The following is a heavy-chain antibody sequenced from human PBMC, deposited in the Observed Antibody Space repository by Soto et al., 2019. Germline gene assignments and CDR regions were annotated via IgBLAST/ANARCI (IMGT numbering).Heavy chain of an antibody. J-gene: IGHJ4*02. V-gene: IGHV3-15*01. CDR1: GFAFSSAW. CDR3: SYDSSRGDY. D-gene: IGHD3-22*01. Sequence: GGSMRLSCAASGFAFSSAWMSWVRQAPGKGLEWVGRLKSEAAGGTTDYAAPVKGRFTISRDDSKNTLYLQMNSLKTDDAAVYYCSYDSSRGDYWGLGTLVTVSS. CDR2: LKSEAAGGTT.